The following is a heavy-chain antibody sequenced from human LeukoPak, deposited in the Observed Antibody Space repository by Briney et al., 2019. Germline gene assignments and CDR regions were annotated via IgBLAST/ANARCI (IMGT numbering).Heavy chain of an antibody. CDR1: GGSISSSSYY. J-gene: IGHJ5*02. V-gene: IGHV4-39*01. D-gene: IGHD2-15*01. CDR2: IYYSGST. CDR3: ASRFIVVVVAATGFDP. Sequence: PSETLSLTCTVSGGSISSSSYYWGWIRQPPGKGLEWIGSIYYSGSTYYNPSLKSRVTISVDTSKNQFSLKLSSVTAADTAAYYCASRFIVVVVAATGFDPWSQGTLVTVSS.